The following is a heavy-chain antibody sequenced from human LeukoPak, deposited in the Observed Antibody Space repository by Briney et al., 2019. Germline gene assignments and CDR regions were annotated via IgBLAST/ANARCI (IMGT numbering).Heavy chain of an antibody. CDR3: ARKAITGSHSGAFDI. CDR1: GFASSSHT. V-gene: IGHV3-48*04. CDR2: ISGDSRTI. D-gene: IGHD1-26*01. J-gene: IGHJ3*02. Sequence: GGSLRLSCTASGFASSSHTINWVRQAPEKGLEWLSSISGDSRTIYYVDSVRGRFTVSRDNAKNSLYLQMNSLRVEDTALFYCARKAITGSHSGAFDIWGQGTMVTVSS.